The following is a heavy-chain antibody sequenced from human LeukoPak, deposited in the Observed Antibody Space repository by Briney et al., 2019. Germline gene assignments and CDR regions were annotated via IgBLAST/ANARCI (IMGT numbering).Heavy chain of an antibody. Sequence: GGSLRLSCAASGFPFSTYSMDWVRQAPGKGLEWVSSISSSSSFIYYADSVKGRFTISRNNAKNSLYLQMNSLRAEDTAVYYCARVKALSGTTTGGMDVWGQGTTVTVSS. CDR1: GFPFSTYS. CDR3: ARVKALSGTTTGGMDV. J-gene: IGHJ6*02. D-gene: IGHD1-20*01. CDR2: ISSSSSFI. V-gene: IGHV3-21*01.